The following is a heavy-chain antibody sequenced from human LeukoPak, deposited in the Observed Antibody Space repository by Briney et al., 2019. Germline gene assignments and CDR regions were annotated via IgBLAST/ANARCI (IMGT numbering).Heavy chain of an antibody. CDR3: ARVPGGSSGVIDY. J-gene: IGHJ4*02. CDR2: IYPGDSDT. V-gene: IGHV5-51*01. CDR1: GYSFTSYW. D-gene: IGHD6-19*01. Sequence: GASLQISCKGSGYSFTSYWIGWVRQMPETGLEWMGIIYPGDSDTRYSPSFQGQVTISADKSISTAYLKWSSLKASDTAMYYCARVPGGSSGVIDYWGQGTLVTGSS.